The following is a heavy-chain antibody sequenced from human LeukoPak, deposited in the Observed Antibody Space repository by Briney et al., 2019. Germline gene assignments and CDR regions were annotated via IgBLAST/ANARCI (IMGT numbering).Heavy chain of an antibody. D-gene: IGHD2-15*01. J-gene: IGHJ5*02. Sequence: PSETLSLTCAVSGYSISSGYYWGWIRQPPGKGLEWIASIDHTGKTYYNPSLKSRVTISVDTSKNQVSLKLSSVTAADTAAYYCARRPHCNGGTCYTRWFDPWGQGTLVTVSS. V-gene: IGHV4-38-2*01. CDR3: ARRPHCNGGTCYTRWFDP. CDR1: GYSISSGYY. CDR2: IDHTGKT.